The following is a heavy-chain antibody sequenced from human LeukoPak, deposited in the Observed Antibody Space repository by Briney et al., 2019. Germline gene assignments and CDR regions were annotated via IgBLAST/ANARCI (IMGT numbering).Heavy chain of an antibody. V-gene: IGHV4-4*07. CDR1: GGSISSYY. CDR2: IYTSGST. D-gene: IGHD3-10*01. J-gene: IGHJ6*03. CDR3: ARVAYYGSGSYSNYYYYYMGV. Sequence: SETLSLTCTVSGGSISSYYWSWIRQPAGKGLEWIGRIYTSGSTNYNPSLKSRVTMSVDTSKNQFSLKLSSVTAADTAVYYCARVAYYGSGSYSNYYYYYMGVWGKGTTVTVSS.